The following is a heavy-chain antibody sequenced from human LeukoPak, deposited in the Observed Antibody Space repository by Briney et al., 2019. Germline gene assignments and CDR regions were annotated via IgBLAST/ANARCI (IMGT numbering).Heavy chain of an antibody. CDR2: ISYDGSKK. V-gene: IGHV3-30*04. J-gene: IGHJ6*04. Sequence: GRSLRLSCAASGFTFSSYAMHWVRQAPGKGLERVAVISYDGSKKYYADSGNGRFTISRDNSKNTLYLQMNSLRAEDRAVYYCARGSGFYGMDVWGKGTTVTVSS. CDR3: ARGSGFYGMDV. D-gene: IGHD3-3*01. CDR1: GFTFSSYA.